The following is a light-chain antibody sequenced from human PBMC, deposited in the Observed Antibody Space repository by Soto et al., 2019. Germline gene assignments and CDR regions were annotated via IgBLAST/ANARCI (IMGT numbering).Light chain of an antibody. CDR3: QQYNNWPPIT. Sequence: EIMMTQSPATLSVSPGERATLSCRASQSVRNNLAWYQHKPGQVPRLLIYYASTRATGISARFSGSGSGTEFTLTISSLQFEDVAVYYCQQYNNWPPITLGQGTRLEIK. CDR2: YAS. V-gene: IGKV3-15*01. J-gene: IGKJ5*01. CDR1: QSVRNN.